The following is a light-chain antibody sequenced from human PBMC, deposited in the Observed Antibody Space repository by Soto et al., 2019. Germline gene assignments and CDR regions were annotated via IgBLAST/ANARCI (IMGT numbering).Light chain of an antibody. V-gene: IGKV3-15*01. CDR2: DSS. Sequence: EILMTQSQANMSVSPGQRATLSCRASESVSSHLAWYQQKPGQAPRLLIHDSSTMATGIPARFSGSESGTEFTLTISSLQSEDFAVYYCHHDHNWPMTFGQGTQLEIK. J-gene: IGKJ5*01. CDR1: ESVSSH. CDR3: HHDHNWPMT.